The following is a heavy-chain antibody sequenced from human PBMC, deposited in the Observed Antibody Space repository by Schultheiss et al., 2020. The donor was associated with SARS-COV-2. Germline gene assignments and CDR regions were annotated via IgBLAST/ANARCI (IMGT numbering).Heavy chain of an antibody. CDR1: GGSVSSGSYY. V-gene: IGHV4-61*01. CDR3: ATSGPAMVRGLFGFYYGLDV. Sequence: SETLSLTCTVSGGSVSSGSYYWSWIRQPPGKGLEWIGYIYYSGSTYYNPSLKSLVTISVDTSNNQFSLKLSSVTAADTAVYYCATSGPAMVRGLFGFYYGLDVWGLGTTVTVSS. CDR2: IYYSGST. D-gene: IGHD3-10*01. J-gene: IGHJ6*02.